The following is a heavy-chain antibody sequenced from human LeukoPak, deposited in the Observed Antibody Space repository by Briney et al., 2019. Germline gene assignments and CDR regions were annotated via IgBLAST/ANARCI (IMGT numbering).Heavy chain of an antibody. V-gene: IGHV4-39*07. Sequence: KPSETLSLTCTVSGGSISSGSYYWGWIRQPPGKGLEWIGSIYHSGSTYYNPSLKSRVTISVDTSKNQFSLKLSSVTAADTAVYYCAIWFGGIDYWGQGTLVTVSS. J-gene: IGHJ4*02. CDR2: IYHSGST. CDR1: GGSISSGSYY. D-gene: IGHD3-10*01. CDR3: AIWFGGIDY.